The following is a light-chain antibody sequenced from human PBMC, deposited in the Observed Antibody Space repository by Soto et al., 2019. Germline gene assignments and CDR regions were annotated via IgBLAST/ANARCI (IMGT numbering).Light chain of an antibody. J-gene: IGKJ1*01. CDR1: QSISSY. CDR2: ASS. Sequence: IQMTQSPSSLSASVGDRVSITCRASQSISSYLNWYQQKPGKVPKLLIYASSSLQSGVPSRFSGTGSGTEFTLIISSLQPDDFATYYCQQYGIYWTFGQGTKVDI. V-gene: IGKV1-39*01. CDR3: QQYGIYWT.